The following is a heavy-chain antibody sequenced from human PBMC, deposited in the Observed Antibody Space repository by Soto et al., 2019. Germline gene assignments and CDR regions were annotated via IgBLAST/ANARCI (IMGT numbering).Heavy chain of an antibody. D-gene: IGHD6-13*01. V-gene: IGHV1-69*13. Sequence: SVKVSCKASGGTFSSYAISWVRQAPGQGLEWMGGIIPIFGTANYAQKSQGRVTITADESTSTAYMELSSLRSEDTAVYYCAREAGYSSSDDAFDIWGQGTMVTVSS. CDR1: GGTFSSYA. J-gene: IGHJ3*02. CDR3: AREAGYSSSDDAFDI. CDR2: IIPIFGTA.